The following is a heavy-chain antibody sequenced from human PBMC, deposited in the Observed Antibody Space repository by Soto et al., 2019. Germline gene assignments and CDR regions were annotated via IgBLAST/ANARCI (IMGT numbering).Heavy chain of an antibody. CDR3: ARNDLSSYDSSGYYRY. CDR2: IIPIFGTA. CDR1: GGTFSSYA. V-gene: IGHV1-69*13. J-gene: IGHJ4*02. D-gene: IGHD3-22*01. Sequence: SVKVSCKASGGTFSSYAISWVRQAPGQGLEWMGGIIPIFGTANYAQKFQGRVTITADESTSTAYMELSSLRSEDTAVYYCARNDLSSYDSSGYYRYWGQGTLVTVSS.